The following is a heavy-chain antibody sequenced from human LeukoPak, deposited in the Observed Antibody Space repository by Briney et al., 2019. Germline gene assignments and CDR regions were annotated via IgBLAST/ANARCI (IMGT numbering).Heavy chain of an antibody. V-gene: IGHV3-74*01. CDR3: TSLYCSGGSCDY. Sequence: GGSLRLSCAACGFTFSGWWVRWVRRAPGQGQVWVSRSNSDGSSTIYADSVKGRFTISRDNAKSTLYIQMNSLRAEDTAVYYCTSLYCSGGSCDYWGQGTLVTVSS. CDR1: GFTFSGWW. CDR2: SNSDGSST. D-gene: IGHD2-15*01. J-gene: IGHJ4*02.